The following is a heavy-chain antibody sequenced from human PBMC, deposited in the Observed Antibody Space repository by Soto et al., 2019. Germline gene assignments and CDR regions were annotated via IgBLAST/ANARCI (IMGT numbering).Heavy chain of an antibody. Sequence: PGESLKISCKGSGYSFTNYWITWVRQMPGKGLEWMGRIDPSDSYTNYSPSFQGHVTISADKSISTAYLQWSSLKVSDTAIYYCARAFQNRGWYQNDAFDIWGQGTMVTVSS. CDR1: GYSFTNYW. CDR2: IDPSDSYT. V-gene: IGHV5-10-1*01. J-gene: IGHJ3*02. D-gene: IGHD6-19*01. CDR3: ARAFQNRGWYQNDAFDI.